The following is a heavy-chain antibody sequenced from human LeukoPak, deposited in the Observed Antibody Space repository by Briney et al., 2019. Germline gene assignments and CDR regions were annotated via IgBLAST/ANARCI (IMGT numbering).Heavy chain of an antibody. Sequence: SETLSLTCAVYGGSFSGYNWSWIRQPPGKGLEWIGEINHSGSTNYNPSLKSRVTISVDTSKNQFSLKLSSETAADTAVYYCARGYRFYSSGRRGGYFDYGGQGTLVTVSS. J-gene: IGHJ4*02. CDR1: GGSFSGYN. V-gene: IGHV4-34*01. CDR3: ARGYRFYSSGRRGGYFDY. CDR2: INHSGST. D-gene: IGHD6-19*01.